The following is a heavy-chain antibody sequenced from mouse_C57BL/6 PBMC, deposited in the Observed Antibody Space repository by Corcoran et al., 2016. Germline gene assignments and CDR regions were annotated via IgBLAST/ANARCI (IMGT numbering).Heavy chain of an antibody. J-gene: IGHJ4*01. CDR3: ARVYDGYYRAMDY. Sequence: QIQLVQSGPELKKPGETVKISCKASGYTFTTYGMSWVKQAPGKGLKWRGWINTYSGVPTYADDFKGRFAFSLETSASTAYLQINNLKNEDTATYFCARVYDGYYRAMDYWGQGTSVTVSS. V-gene: IGHV9-3*01. CDR1: GYTFTTYG. CDR2: INTYSGVP. D-gene: IGHD2-3*01.